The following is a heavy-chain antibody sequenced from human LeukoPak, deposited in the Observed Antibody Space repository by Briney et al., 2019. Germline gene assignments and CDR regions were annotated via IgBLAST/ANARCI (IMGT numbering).Heavy chain of an antibody. CDR3: AKVLDYYDSSGYSDAFDI. CDR1: GFTFSSYG. V-gene: IGHV3-33*06. D-gene: IGHD3-22*01. J-gene: IGHJ3*02. Sequence: GRSLRLSCAAPGFTFSSYGMHWVRQAPGKGLEWVAVIWYDGSNKYYADSVKGRFTISRDNSKNTLYLQMNSLRAEDTAVYYCAKVLDYYDSSGYSDAFDIWGQGTMVTVSS. CDR2: IWYDGSNK.